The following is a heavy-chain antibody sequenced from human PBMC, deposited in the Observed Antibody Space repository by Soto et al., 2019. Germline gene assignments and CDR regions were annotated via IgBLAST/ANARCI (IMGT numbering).Heavy chain of an antibody. CDR2: IIPIFGTA. D-gene: IGHD4-17*01. V-gene: IGHV1-69*13. CDR3: ARDLYGDYALHYFAY. CDR1: GGTFSSYA. J-gene: IGHJ4*02. Sequence: GASVKVSCKASGGTFSSYAISWVRQAPGQGLEWMGGIIPIFGTANYAQKFKGRATITADESTSTAYMELSSLRSEDTAVYYCARDLYGDYALHYFAYWGQGTLVTVSS.